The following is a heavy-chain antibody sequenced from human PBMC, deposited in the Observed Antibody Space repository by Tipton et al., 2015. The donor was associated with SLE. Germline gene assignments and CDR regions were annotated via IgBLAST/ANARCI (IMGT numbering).Heavy chain of an antibody. CDR3: ASLSAPSDY. J-gene: IGHJ4*02. Sequence: SLRLSCAASGFTFSNYYMSWIRQVPGKGLVWVSEIDPDGSRTNYADYVEGRFTISRDNAKNTLSLQMNSLRVDDTGVYYCASLSAPSDYWGQGTLVTVSS. V-gene: IGHV3-74*01. CDR2: IDPDGSRT. CDR1: GFTFSNYY.